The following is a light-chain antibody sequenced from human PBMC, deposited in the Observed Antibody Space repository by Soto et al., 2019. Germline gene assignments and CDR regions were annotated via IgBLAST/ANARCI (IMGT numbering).Light chain of an antibody. CDR3: AVWDSSLDGVA. CDR2: RND. J-gene: IGLJ2*01. CDR1: NSNMGRNY. V-gene: IGLV1-47*01. Sequence: QSVLTQTPSASGTPGQRVTISCSGSNSNMGRNYVYWYQQVPGTAPKLLMYRNDVRPSGVPDRITGSKSGTSASLAISGLRCEDVAECYCAVWDSSLDGVAFRGGTKLTV.